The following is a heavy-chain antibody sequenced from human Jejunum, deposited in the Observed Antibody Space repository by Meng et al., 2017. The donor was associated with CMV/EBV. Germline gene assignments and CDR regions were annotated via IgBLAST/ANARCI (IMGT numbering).Heavy chain of an antibody. Sequence: CAASGFTCGSYWMHWVRQAPGKGLVWASRINSDGGTTTYADSVKGRFTISRDNAKKTLFLQMDSLRVEDTAVYYCARGRGSGSSDYWGQGTLVTVSS. J-gene: IGHJ4*02. CDR2: INSDGGTT. D-gene: IGHD3-10*01. CDR3: ARGRGSGSSDY. V-gene: IGHV3-74*01. CDR1: GFTCGSYW.